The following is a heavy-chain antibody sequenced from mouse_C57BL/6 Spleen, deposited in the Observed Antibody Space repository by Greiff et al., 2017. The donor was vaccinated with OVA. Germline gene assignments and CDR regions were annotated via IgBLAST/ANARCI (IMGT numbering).Heavy chain of an antibody. D-gene: IGHD2-5*01. CDR3: TPYYSNYH. J-gene: IGHJ2*01. CDR1: GFNIKDDY. CDR2: IDPENGDT. V-gene: IGHV14-4*01. Sequence: VQLQQSGAELVRPGASVKLSCTASGFNIKDDYMHWVKQRPEQGLEWIGWIDPENGDTEYASKFQGKATITADTSSNTAYLQLSSLTSEDTAVYYCTPYYSNYHWGQGTTLTVSS.